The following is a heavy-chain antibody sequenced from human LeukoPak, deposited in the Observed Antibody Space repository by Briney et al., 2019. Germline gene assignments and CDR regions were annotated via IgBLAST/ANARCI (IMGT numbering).Heavy chain of an antibody. CDR3: TRDFSYKAFDP. CDR2: IYPGSGAT. J-gene: IGHJ3*01. V-gene: IGHV1-2*04. CDR1: GYNFTDSW. Sequence: AASVKVSCKASGYNFTDSWMHWVRQAPGQGLEWMGWIYPGSGATRYAQKFQGWVTMTSDTSINTAYMEVSRLKSDDTAVYYCTRDFSYKAFDPWGQGTMVTVSS. D-gene: IGHD3-10*01.